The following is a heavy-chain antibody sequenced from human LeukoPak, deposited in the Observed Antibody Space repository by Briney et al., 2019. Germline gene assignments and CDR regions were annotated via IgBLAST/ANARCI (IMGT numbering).Heavy chain of an antibody. CDR2: IYYSGST. D-gene: IGHD3-9*01. Sequence: ASETLSLTCTVSGGSISSYYWSWIRQPPGKGLEWIGYIYYSGSTNYNPSLKSRVTISVDTSKNQFSLKLSSVTAADTAVYYCARAPLRYFDWLSYGLDYWGQGTLVTVSS. CDR3: ARAPLRYFDWLSYGLDY. J-gene: IGHJ4*02. V-gene: IGHV4-59*01. CDR1: GGSISSYY.